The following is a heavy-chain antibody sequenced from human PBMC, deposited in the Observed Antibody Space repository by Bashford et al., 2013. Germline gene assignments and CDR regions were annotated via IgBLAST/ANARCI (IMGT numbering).Heavy chain of an antibody. Sequence: WVRQAPGQGLEWMGWISAYNGNTNYAQKLQGRVTMTTDTSTSTAYMELRSLRSDDTAVYYCARDYMVRGVIGVFGYWGQGTLVTVSS. J-gene: IGHJ4*02. D-gene: IGHD3-10*01. CDR2: ISAYNGNT. V-gene: IGHV1-18*01. CDR3: ARDYMVRGVIGVFGY.